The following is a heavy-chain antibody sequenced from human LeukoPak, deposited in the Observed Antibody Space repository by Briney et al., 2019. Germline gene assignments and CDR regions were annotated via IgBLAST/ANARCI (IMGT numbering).Heavy chain of an antibody. Sequence: GGSLRLSCAASGFTVSSNYMSWVRQAPGKRLEWVSVIYSGGSTYYADSVKGRFTISRDNSKNTLYLQMNSLRAEDTAVYYCARRHSSGWSYYYGMDVWGQGTTVTVSS. CDR2: IYSGGST. CDR1: GFTVSSNY. CDR3: ARRHSSGWSYYYGMDV. J-gene: IGHJ6*02. V-gene: IGHV3-66*04. D-gene: IGHD6-19*01.